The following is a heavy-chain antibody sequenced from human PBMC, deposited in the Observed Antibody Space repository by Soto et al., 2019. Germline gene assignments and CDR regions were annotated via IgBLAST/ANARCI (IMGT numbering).Heavy chain of an antibody. CDR3: AREVYDILTGYNWFDP. CDR2: ISAYNGNT. J-gene: IGHJ5*02. V-gene: IGHV1-18*01. Sequence: APVKFSCKASGYTFTSYGISWVRQAHRQGLEWMGWISAYNGNTNYAQKLQGRVTMTTDTSTSTAYMELRSLRSDDTAVYYCAREVYDILTGYNWFDPWGQGTLVTVSS. D-gene: IGHD3-9*01. CDR1: GYTFTSYG.